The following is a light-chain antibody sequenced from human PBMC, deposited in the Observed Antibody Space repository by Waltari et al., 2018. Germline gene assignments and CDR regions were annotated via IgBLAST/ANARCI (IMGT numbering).Light chain of an antibody. V-gene: IGLV2-23*02. J-gene: IGLJ2*01. CDR3: CSYAGSSTFVVV. CDR1: RSDFGGYNY. CDR2: DVS. Sequence: QSALTQPASVSGSPGQSITISCTGTRSDFGGYNYVSWYQQHPGKAPKLMIYDVSKRPSGVSNRFSGSKSGNTASLTISGLQAEDEADYYCCSYAGSSTFVVVFGGGTKLTVL.